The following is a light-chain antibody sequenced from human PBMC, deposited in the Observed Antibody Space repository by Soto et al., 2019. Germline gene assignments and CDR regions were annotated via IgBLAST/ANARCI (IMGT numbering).Light chain of an antibody. V-gene: IGKV3-20*01. J-gene: IGKJ1*01. CDR1: RIIGHNY. Sequence: EIVLTQSPGTLSLSPGERATLSCRASRIIGHNYLAWYQQKPGQAPRLLIYATSTRATGIPDRFSGSGSVTDFTLTISRLEPEDFAVYYCQQFGISPWTFGQGTKVDIK. CDR3: QQFGISPWT. CDR2: ATS.